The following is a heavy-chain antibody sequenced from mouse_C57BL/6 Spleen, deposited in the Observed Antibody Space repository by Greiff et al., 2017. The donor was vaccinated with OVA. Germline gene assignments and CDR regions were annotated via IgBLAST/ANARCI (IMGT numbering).Heavy chain of an antibody. Sequence: QVQLKQSGAELVRPGTSVKLSCKASGYTFTSYWMHWVKQRPGQGLEWIGVIDPSDSYTNYNQKFKGKATLTVDTSSSTAYMQLSSLTSEDSAVYYCARPYDYDGYYFDYWGQGTTLTVSS. CDR1: GYTFTSYW. J-gene: IGHJ2*01. D-gene: IGHD2-4*01. CDR2: IDPSDSYT. CDR3: ARPYDYDGYYFDY. V-gene: IGHV1-59*01.